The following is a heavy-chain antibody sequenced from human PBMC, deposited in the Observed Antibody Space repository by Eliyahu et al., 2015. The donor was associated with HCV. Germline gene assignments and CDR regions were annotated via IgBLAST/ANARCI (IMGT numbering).Heavy chain of an antibody. Sequence: EVQLVESGGGLVQPGGSLXLSCAASGFTFXSYERNWVRQAPGKGLEWVSYXSSSGSTIYYADSVKGRFTIXRDNAKNSLYLQMNSLRAEDTAVYYCARLLGVRGVFNWFDPWGQGTLVTVSS. J-gene: IGHJ5*02. CDR3: ARLLGVRGVFNWFDP. CDR2: XSSSGSTI. CDR1: GFTFXSYE. V-gene: IGHV3-48*03. D-gene: IGHD3-10*01.